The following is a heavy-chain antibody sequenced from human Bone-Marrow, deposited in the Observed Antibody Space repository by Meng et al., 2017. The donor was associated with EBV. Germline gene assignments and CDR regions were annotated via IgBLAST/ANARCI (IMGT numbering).Heavy chain of an antibody. D-gene: IGHD3-22*01. J-gene: IGHJ4*02. CDR2: IYHSGST. V-gene: IGHV4-30-2*01. Sequence: QLQLQEAGSGRVKPSQTLSLTCVVSGGSIASGGYSWSWIRQPPGKGLEWIGYIYHSGSTSYNPSLKSRVTISVDRSKNQFSLKLNSVTAADTAVYYCARGDDSSDLDYWGQGTLVTVSS. CDR3: ARGDDSSDLDY. CDR1: GGSIASGGYS.